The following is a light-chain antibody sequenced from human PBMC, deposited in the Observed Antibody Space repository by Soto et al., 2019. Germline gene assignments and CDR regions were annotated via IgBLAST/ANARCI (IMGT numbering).Light chain of an antibody. V-gene: IGKV3-20*01. CDR1: QRVSTSF. Sequence: EIVLTQSPGTLSLSPGESATLSCRASQRVSTSFIAWYQQKPGQAPRLLMYGASNRATGIPDRFSGSGSGTDFTLTISRLEPEQFAVYYCQQYGRSPPGATFGGGTKVEIK. CDR2: GAS. J-gene: IGKJ4*01. CDR3: QQYGRSPPGAT.